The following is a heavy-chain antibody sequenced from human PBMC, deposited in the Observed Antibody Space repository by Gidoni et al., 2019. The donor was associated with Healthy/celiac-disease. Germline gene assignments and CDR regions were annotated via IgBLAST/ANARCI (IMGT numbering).Heavy chain of an antibody. CDR1: GGTFSSYA. CDR2: IIPILGIA. D-gene: IGHD3-10*01. J-gene: IGHJ5*02. CDR3: ARDLGEEENWFDP. Sequence: QVQLVQSGAEVKKPGYSVKVSCKAYGGTFSSYAISWVRQAPGQGLEWMGRIIPILGIANYAQKFQGRVTITADKSTSTAYMGLSSLRSEGTAVYYCARDLGEEENWFDPWGQGTLVTVSS. V-gene: IGHV1-69*04.